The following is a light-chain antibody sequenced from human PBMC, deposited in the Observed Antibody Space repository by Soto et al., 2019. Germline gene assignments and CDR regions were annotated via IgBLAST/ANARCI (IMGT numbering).Light chain of an antibody. J-gene: IGKJ1*01. Sequence: IVLTQSPGTLSLSPGERATLSCRASQNVSSSYLAWYQQKPGQAPRLLIYGASSRATGIPDRFSGSGSGTDFTLTISRLEPEDFAVYYCQQYGSSPWTFGQGTKVEIK. CDR1: QNVSSSY. CDR3: QQYGSSPWT. CDR2: GAS. V-gene: IGKV3-20*01.